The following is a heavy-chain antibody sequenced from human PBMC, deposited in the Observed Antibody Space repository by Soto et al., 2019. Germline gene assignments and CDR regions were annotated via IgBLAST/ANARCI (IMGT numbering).Heavy chain of an antibody. CDR1: GGSLSSYY. D-gene: IGHD4-17*01. J-gene: IGHJ5*02. V-gene: IGHV4-34*01. CDR3: ARGTATTGSYDS. CDR2: ITPSGRT. Sequence: QVHLQQWGAGLLKPSQTLSLTCAVYGGSLSSYYWHWIRQSPGQGLEWIGEITPSGRTKYRSSLEGRITISLDKSKNWVSLRLTYVTAADSAVYYGARGTATTGSYDSWCQGTLATFSS.